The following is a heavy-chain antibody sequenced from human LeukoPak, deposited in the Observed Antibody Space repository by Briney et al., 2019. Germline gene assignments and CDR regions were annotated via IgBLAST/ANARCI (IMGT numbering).Heavy chain of an antibody. V-gene: IGHV4-38-2*02. Sequence: SGTLTLTCSASGYSISSGYYWDCIRQPPGKVLEWTAISYHSGKSYYTQSLESRVTISLDTSRNKFSLKLNTVTAADTAVYYCAKSNGYGLLDIWGQETIVTVSS. J-gene: IGHJ3*02. CDR2: SYHSGKS. D-gene: IGHD3-10*01. CDR3: AKSNGYGLLDI. CDR1: GYSISSGYY.